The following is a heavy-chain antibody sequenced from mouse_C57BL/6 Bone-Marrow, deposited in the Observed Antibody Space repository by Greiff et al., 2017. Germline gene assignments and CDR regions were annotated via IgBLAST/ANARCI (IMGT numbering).Heavy chain of an antibody. D-gene: IGHD1-1*01. CDR2: ISSGGSYT. V-gene: IGHV5-6*01. J-gene: IGHJ3*01. Sequence: EVQVVESGGDLVKPGGSLKLSCAASGFTFSSYGMSWVRQTPDKRLEWVATISSGGSYTYYPDSVKGRFTISRDNAKNTLYLEMSSLKSEDTAMYYCERQGIYYYGSSYDWFAYWGQGTLVTVSA. CDR3: ERQGIYYYGSSYDWFAY. CDR1: GFTFSSYG.